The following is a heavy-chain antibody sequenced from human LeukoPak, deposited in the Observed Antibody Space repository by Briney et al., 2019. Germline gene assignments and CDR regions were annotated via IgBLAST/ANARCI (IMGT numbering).Heavy chain of an antibody. Sequence: PGGSLRLSCAASGFSLSNYWMNWVRQAPGKGLEGVANIKQDGSEKNYVDSVKGRFSISRDNAKNSLILQMNSLRDEDTAVYYCARGVWAPFDSWGQGTLVSVSS. CDR2: IKQDGSEK. CDR1: GFSLSNYW. D-gene: IGHD7-27*01. V-gene: IGHV3-7*01. CDR3: ARGVWAPFDS. J-gene: IGHJ4*02.